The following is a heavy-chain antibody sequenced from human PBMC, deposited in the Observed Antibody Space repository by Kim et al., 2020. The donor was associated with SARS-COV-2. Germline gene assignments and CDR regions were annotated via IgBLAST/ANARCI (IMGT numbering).Heavy chain of an antibody. CDR1: GFIFSDSA. CDR3: TRVPPYSNICWDAFD. CDR2: IRSKANSYAT. D-gene: IGHD2-2*01. V-gene: IGHV3-73*01. Sequence: GGSLRLSCAASGFIFSDSAMYWVRQASGKGLQWVGRIRSKANSYATAYDVSVKGRFIISRDDSKNTAYLQMNSLKNEDTAIYYCTRVPPYSNICWDAFD. J-gene: IGHJ3*02.